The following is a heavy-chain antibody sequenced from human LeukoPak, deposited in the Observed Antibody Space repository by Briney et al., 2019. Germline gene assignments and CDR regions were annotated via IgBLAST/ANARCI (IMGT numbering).Heavy chain of an antibody. CDR1: GFTVSSNY. CDR3: ARVLSGRGSLYDYYYYMDV. J-gene: IGHJ6*03. CDR2: TYSNGRT. V-gene: IGHV3-53*01. D-gene: IGHD3-10*01. Sequence: GGSLRLSCAASGFTVSSNYMSWVRQAPGRGLEWVSVTYSNGRTYYADSVKGRFTISRDISKNALYLQMNSLRAEDTAVYYCARVLSGRGSLYDYYYYMDVWGKGTAVTISS.